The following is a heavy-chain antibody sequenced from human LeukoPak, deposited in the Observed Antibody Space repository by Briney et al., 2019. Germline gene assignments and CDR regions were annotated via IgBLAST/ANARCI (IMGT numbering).Heavy chain of an antibody. D-gene: IGHD6-13*01. V-gene: IGHV3-33*01. CDR2: IWYDGSNK. Sequence: PGRSLRLSCAASGFTFSSYGMHWVRQAPGKGLEWVAVIWYDGSNKYYADSVKGRFTISRDNSKNTLYLQMNSLRAEDTAVYYCARDLAAAGTSRQPTKSDYWGQGTLVTVSS. J-gene: IGHJ4*02. CDR3: ARDLAAAGTSRQPTKSDY. CDR1: GFTFSSYG.